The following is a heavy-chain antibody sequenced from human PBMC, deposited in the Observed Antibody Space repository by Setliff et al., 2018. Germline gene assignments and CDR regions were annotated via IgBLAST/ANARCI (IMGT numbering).Heavy chain of an antibody. V-gene: IGHV4-59*11. D-gene: IGHD3-22*01. Sequence: ASETLSLTCTVSGGSISSHYWSWIRQPPGKGLEWIGSIYYSGSTNYNPSLKSRVTISVDTSKDQFSLKLSSVTAADTAVYYCARDYYYDSSGPGHWFDPWGQGTLVTVSS. J-gene: IGHJ5*02. CDR2: IYYSGST. CDR1: GGSISSHY. CDR3: ARDYYYDSSGPGHWFDP.